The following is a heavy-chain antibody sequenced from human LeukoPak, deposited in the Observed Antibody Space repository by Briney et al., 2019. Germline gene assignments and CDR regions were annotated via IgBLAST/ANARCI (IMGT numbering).Heavy chain of an antibody. D-gene: IGHD4-23*01. CDR2: IQPGDSDT. CDR1: GYSFTSYW. V-gene: IGHV5-51*01. Sequence: GESLQISCKGSGYSFTSYWIGWVRQMPGKGLEWMGIIQPGDSDTRYSPSFQGQVTISADKSISTAYLQWSSLKASDTAMYYCARSRSTTVVTPFDYWGQGTLVTVSS. CDR3: ARSRSTTVVTPFDY. J-gene: IGHJ4*02.